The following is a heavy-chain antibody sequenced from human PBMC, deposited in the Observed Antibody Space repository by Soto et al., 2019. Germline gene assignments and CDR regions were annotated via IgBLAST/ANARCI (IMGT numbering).Heavy chain of an antibody. CDR3: VRDGSKTLRDWFDP. CDR1: GGSISKFY. V-gene: IGHV4-4*07. Sequence: QVQLQESGPGVVKPSEILSLSCSVSGGSISKFYWSWIRKTAGKGLEWMGRVYATGTTDYNPSLRSRVTMSVDISKQTFSLRLTSVTAADTGVYYCVRDGSKTLRDWFDPWGQGKLVTVSS. CDR2: VYATGTT. J-gene: IGHJ5*02.